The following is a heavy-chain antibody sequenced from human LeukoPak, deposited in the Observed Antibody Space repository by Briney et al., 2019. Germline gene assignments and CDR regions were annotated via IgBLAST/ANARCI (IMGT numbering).Heavy chain of an antibody. D-gene: IGHD6-6*01. CDR1: GGSFSGYY. J-gene: IGHJ4*02. V-gene: IGHV4-34*01. Sequence: SETLSLTCAVYGGSFSGYYWSWIRQPPGKGLEWIGEINHSGSTNYNPSLKSRVTISVDTSKTQFSLKLSSVTAADTAVYYCAGTRAARGRNYFDYWGQGTLVTVSS. CDR3: AGTRAARGRNYFDY. CDR2: INHSGST.